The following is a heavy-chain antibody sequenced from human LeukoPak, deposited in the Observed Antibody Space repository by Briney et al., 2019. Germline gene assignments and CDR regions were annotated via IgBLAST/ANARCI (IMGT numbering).Heavy chain of an antibody. J-gene: IGHJ4*02. V-gene: IGHV3-74*01. CDR1: GFTFSSYW. Sequence: GGSLRLSCAASGFTFSSYWMHWVCQAPGKGLVWVSRITSDGSSTTYADSVKGRFTISRDNAKNTVYLQMNSLRAEDTAVYYCARTREYYFDYWGQGTLVTVSS. CDR3: ARTREYYFDY. D-gene: IGHD5-24*01. CDR2: ITSDGSST.